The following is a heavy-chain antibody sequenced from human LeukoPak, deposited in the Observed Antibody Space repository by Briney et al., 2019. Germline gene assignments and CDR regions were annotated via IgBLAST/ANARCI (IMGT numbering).Heavy chain of an antibody. Sequence: SETLSLTCTVSGGSMSSYYWSWVRQSPGKGLEWIGYVYYRGTTSYNPSLKSRVTISVDTSKNQFSLKLSSVTPADTAVYYCAREAYYDVLTGYNNYYYMDVWGQGTTVTVSS. D-gene: IGHD3-9*01. J-gene: IGHJ6*03. CDR3: AREAYYDVLTGYNNYYYMDV. V-gene: IGHV4-59*01. CDR2: VYYRGTT. CDR1: GGSMSSYY.